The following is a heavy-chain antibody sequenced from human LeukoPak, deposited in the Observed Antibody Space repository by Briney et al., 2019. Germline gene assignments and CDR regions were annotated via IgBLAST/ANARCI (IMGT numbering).Heavy chain of an antibody. CDR1: GGSISSYY. CDR2: IYYSGST. Sequence: SETLSLTCTVSGGSISSYYWSWIRQPPGKGLEWIGYIYYSGSTNYNPSLKSRVTISVDTSKNQFSLKLSSVTAADTAMYYCARRPGYSSGWYHYWGQGTLVTVSS. V-gene: IGHV4-59*12. J-gene: IGHJ4*02. D-gene: IGHD6-19*01. CDR3: ARRPGYSSGWYHY.